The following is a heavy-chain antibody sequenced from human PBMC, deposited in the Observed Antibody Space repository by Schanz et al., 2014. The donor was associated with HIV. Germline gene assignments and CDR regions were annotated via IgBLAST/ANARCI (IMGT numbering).Heavy chain of an antibody. J-gene: IGHJ6*02. CDR1: GFTFSDYA. Sequence: EVKLSESGGGLVQPGGSLRLSCEASGFTFSDYAMSWARQAPGKGLQWVSGISGSGVSTYYADSVKGRFTISRDNSKNTVYLQMDSLRAEDTAVYYCAKVARWDYYGMDVWGQGTTVTVSS. CDR3: AKVARWDYYGMDV. V-gene: IGHV3-23*01. CDR2: ISGSGVST.